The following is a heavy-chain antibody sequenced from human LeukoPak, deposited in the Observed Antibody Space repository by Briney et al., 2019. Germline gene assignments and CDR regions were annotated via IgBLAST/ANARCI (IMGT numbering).Heavy chain of an antibody. J-gene: IGHJ6*02. CDR3: AKDLYYDYVWGSYHDDYYYGMDV. D-gene: IGHD3-16*02. V-gene: IGHV3-23*01. CDR2: ISGSGGST. CDR1: GFTFSSYA. Sequence: PGGSLRLSCAASGFTFSSYAMSWVRQAPGKGLEWVSAISGSGGSTYYADSVKGRFTISRDNSKNTLYLQMNSLRAEDTAVYYCAKDLYYDYVWGSYHDDYYYGMDVWGQGTTVTVSS.